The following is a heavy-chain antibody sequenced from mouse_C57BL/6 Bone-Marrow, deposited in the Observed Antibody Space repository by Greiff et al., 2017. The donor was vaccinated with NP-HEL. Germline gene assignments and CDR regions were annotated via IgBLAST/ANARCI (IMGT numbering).Heavy chain of an antibody. Sequence: EVKLVESGGGLVQPKGSLKLSCAASGFTFNTYAMHWVRQAPGKGLEWVARIRSKSSNYATYYADSVKDTFTISRDDTPTMIHLQIINLKTEETAMYYCVGERFYCCGSGAMDYWGQGTTVTVSS. CDR3: VGERFYCCGSGAMDY. J-gene: IGHJ4*01. CDR1: GFTFNTYA. CDR2: IRSKSSNYAT. V-gene: IGHV10-3*01. D-gene: IGHD1-1*01.